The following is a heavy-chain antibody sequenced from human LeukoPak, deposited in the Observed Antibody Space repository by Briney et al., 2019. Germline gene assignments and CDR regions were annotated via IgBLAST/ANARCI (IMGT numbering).Heavy chain of an antibody. Sequence: GGSLRLSCAASGFTFSSYAMSWVRQAPGKGLEWVSAISGSGGSTYYAGSVKGRFTISRDNSKNTLYLQMNSLRAEDTAVYYCAKDFFPRQAIAVAGMGVDYWGQGTLVTVSS. V-gene: IGHV3-23*01. J-gene: IGHJ4*02. D-gene: IGHD6-19*01. CDR2: ISGSGGST. CDR1: GFTFSSYA. CDR3: AKDFFPRQAIAVAGMGVDY.